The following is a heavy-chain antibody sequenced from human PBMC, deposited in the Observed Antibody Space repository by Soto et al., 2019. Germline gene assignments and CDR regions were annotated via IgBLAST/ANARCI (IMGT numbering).Heavy chain of an antibody. CDR2: IGTSDDT. J-gene: IGHJ3*01. D-gene: IGHD7-27*01. CDR3: ARDKWGAFDV. Sequence: EVQLVESGGGLVQPGGSLRLSCAASGFTFSSYDMHWVRQPAGKSLEWVSTIGTSDDTYYPVSVKGRFTISRDNAKKSVSLQMNTLGAGDSAVYYCARDKWGAFDVWGQGTLVSVSS. V-gene: IGHV3-13*01. CDR1: GFTFSSYD.